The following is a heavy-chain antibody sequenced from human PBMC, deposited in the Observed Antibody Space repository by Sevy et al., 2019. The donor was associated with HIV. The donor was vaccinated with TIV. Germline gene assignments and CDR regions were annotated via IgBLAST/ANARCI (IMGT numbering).Heavy chain of an antibody. Sequence: GGSLRLSCAASGFTFSSFAMHWVRQAPGKGLEWVAVISYDGSSKYYPDSVKGRFTIYRDNAKNTLYLQMNRLRPEDTAVYFCAILGVDCVSTNCYGMRSLSFDFWGQGTLVTVSS. CDR1: GFTFSSFA. CDR3: AILGVDCVSTNCYGMRSLSFDF. CDR2: ISYDGSSK. D-gene: IGHD2-2*01. V-gene: IGHV3-30-3*01. J-gene: IGHJ4*02.